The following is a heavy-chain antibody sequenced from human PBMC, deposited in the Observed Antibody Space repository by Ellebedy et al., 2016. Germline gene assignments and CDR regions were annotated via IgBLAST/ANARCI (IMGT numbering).Heavy chain of an antibody. Sequence: SETLSLTCSVSGASISSYYWSWIRQTPGKGLEWIGSIHYNRGTSYNPSLKSRVTMSIDTSRKQFSLNLSSVTAADTAVYFCAGVPRTSGSGTTYYTNAMDIWGQGTSVSVSS. D-gene: IGHD3-10*01. J-gene: IGHJ6*02. CDR1: GASISSYY. V-gene: IGHV4-59*01. CDR3: AGVPRTSGSGTTYYTNAMDI. CDR2: IHYNRGT.